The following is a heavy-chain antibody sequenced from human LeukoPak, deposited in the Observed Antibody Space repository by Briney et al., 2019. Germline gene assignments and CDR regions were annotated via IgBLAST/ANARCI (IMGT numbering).Heavy chain of an antibody. CDR1: GGSFSGYD. Sequence: SESLSLTCAVYGGSFSGYDGSWVRQPPGNGLGWVGAIIHSGSTNYNPSLKSRVTISADTSKNQFSLKLSSVTAADTAVYYCARTRITIFGVAKSRFDYWGQGTLVTVSS. V-gene: IGHV4-34*12. D-gene: IGHD3-3*01. CDR3: ARTRITIFGVAKSRFDY. J-gene: IGHJ4*02. CDR2: IIHSGST.